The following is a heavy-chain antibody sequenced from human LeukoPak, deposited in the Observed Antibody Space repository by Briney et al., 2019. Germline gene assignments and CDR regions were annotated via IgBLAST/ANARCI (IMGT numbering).Heavy chain of an antibody. D-gene: IGHD3-3*01. Sequence: GGSLRLSCAASGFTFSSYAMRWVRQAPGKGLGWVAVISGDGGNKYYADSVKGRFTISRDHSKNTLYLQMNSLRAEDTAVYYCARSKEYYDFWSGYYYLSDWGQGTMVTVSS. CDR1: GFTFSSYA. CDR3: ARSKEYYDFWSGYYYLSD. V-gene: IGHV3-30*04. CDR2: ISGDGGNK. J-gene: IGHJ4*02.